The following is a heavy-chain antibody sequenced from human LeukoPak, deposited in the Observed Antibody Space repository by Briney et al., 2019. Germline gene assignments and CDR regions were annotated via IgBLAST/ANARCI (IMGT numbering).Heavy chain of an antibody. CDR3: ARHRAENANFYDDTFYYFLDY. V-gene: IGHV5-51*01. CDR1: GSLFTNYW. D-gene: IGHD3-22*01. Sequence: GESLEISCTVSGSLFTNYWIGWVRQLPGKGLEWMGVIYPGDADPRYSASFEGQVTISADKSTSTAYLQWSSLKASDTAMYFCARHRAENANFYDDTFYYFLDYWGQGTLVTVSS. J-gene: IGHJ4*02. CDR2: IYPGDADP.